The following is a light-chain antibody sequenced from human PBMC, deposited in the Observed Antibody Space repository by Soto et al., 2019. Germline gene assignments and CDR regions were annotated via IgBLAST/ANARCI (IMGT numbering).Light chain of an antibody. J-gene: IGKJ4*01. CDR1: QGISSW. CDR2: AAS. Sequence: DIQMTQSPSSVSASVGDRVTITCRASQGISSWLAWYQQKPGKATKLLIYAASSLQSGVPSRFRGSGFGTDFSLTLDSLQTEDFSTYFCQQTNSFPLTFGGGTKVDIK. CDR3: QQTNSFPLT. V-gene: IGKV1-12*01.